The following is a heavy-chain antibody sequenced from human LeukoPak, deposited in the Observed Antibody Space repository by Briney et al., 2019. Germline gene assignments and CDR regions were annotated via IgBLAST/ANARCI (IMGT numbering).Heavy chain of an antibody. D-gene: IGHD1-20*01. J-gene: IGHJ4*02. CDR1: GGSISSYY. CDR3: ARITFSTIVDY. Sequence: SETLSLTCTVSGGSISSYYWSWIRQPPGKGLEWIGYIYYSGSTNYNPSLKSRVTISVYTSKNQFSLKLSSVTAADTAVYYCARITFSTIVDYWGQGTLVTVSS. V-gene: IGHV4-59*01. CDR2: IYYSGST.